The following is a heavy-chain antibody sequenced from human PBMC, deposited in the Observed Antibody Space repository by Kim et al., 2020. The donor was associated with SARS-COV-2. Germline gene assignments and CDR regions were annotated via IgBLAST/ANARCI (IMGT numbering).Heavy chain of an antibody. Sequence: SVKVSCKASGCTFSSYAISWVRQAPGQGLEWMGWIIPILGIANYAQKFQGRVTITADKSTSTAYMELSSLRSEDTAVYYCARGDGWLQSLFDYWGQGTLVTVSS. CDR2: IIPILGIA. CDR1: GCTFSSYA. V-gene: IGHV1-69*10. D-gene: IGHD5-12*01. J-gene: IGHJ4*02. CDR3: ARGDGWLQSLFDY.